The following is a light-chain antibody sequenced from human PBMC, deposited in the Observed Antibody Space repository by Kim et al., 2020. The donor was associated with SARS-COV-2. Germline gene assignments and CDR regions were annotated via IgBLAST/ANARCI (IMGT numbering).Light chain of an antibody. J-gene: IGKJ2*01. Sequence: LCPGERATLSCRASQSISRNFLAWHQQKPGQAPRLLIYGASSRATGIPDRFSGSGSGTDFTLTISRLEPEDFAVYYCQQYVTSPYTFGQGTKLEI. CDR3: QQYVTSPYT. CDR1: QSISRNF. CDR2: GAS. V-gene: IGKV3-20*01.